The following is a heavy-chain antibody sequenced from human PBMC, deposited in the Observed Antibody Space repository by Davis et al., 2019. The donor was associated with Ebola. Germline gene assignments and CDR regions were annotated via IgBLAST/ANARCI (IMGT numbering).Heavy chain of an antibody. Sequence: ASVKVSCKASGYTFTSYGITWVRQAPGQGLEWMGWINPHNGNTNYAQNVQGRVIMTSDSATTTAYMEVGSLRSDDTAVYYCARAQFPTTSDHWGQGTLVTVSS. CDR1: GYTFTSYG. D-gene: IGHD1-1*01. V-gene: IGHV1-18*04. CDR3: ARAQFPTTSDH. CDR2: INPHNGNT. J-gene: IGHJ4*02.